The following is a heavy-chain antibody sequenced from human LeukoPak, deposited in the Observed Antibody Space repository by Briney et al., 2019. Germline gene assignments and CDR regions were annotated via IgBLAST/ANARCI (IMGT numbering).Heavy chain of an antibody. CDR1: GFTFSSYW. V-gene: IGHV3-7*01. J-gene: IGHJ5*02. CDR2: IKQDGSEK. D-gene: IGHD2-2*01. Sequence: GGSLRLSCAASGFTFSSYWMSWVRQAPGKGLEWVANIKQDGSEKYYVDSVKGRFTISRDNAKNSLYLQMNSLRAEDTAVYYCARDDCSRISCYHNWFDPWGQGTLVTVSS. CDR3: ARDDCSRISCYHNWFDP.